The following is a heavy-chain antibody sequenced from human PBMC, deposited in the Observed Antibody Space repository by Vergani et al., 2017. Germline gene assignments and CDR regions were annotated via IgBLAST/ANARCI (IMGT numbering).Heavy chain of an antibody. CDR2: IHHADSDT. CDR1: GYSFTNYW. V-gene: IGHV5-51*01. J-gene: IGHJ4*02. CDR3: ARLYGRDSSGSKYFDY. Sequence: EVPLVQSGAEVKTPGESLKISCQISGYSFTNYWIVWVRQMPGKGLEWMGIIHHADSDTRYSPSFQGQVTISVDKSISTAYLQRSSLRASDSAMYYCARLYGRDSSGSKYFDYWGQGTLVTVSS. D-gene: IGHD3-22*01.